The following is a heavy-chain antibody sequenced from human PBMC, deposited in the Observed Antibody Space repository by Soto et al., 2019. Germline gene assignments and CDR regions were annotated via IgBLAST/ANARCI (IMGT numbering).Heavy chain of an antibody. D-gene: IGHD2-8*01. Sequence: QVQLQESGPGLVKPSQTLSLTCTVSGGSISSGGYYWSWIRQHPGKGLEWIGYIYYSGSTYYNPSLKSRVPLPEVTSKNQFSLKLSSVTAADRAVYSCAGGELNGPTPSDPWGQGTLVTVSS. CDR2: IYYSGST. CDR3: AGGELNGPTPSDP. J-gene: IGHJ5*02. V-gene: IGHV4-31*03. CDR1: GGSISSGGYY.